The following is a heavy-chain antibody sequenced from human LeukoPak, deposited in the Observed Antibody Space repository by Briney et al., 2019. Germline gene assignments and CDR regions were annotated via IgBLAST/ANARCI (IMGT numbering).Heavy chain of an antibody. V-gene: IGHV3-48*03. CDR1: GFTFSSYE. J-gene: IGHJ4*02. CDR3: VKDRGVRGVIDGYYFDY. Sequence: GGSLRLSCAASGFTFSSYEMNWVRQAPGKGLEWVSYISGSGSAIYYADSVKGRFTISRDNAKNSLYLQMNSLRAEDTALYYCVKDRGVRGVIDGYYFDYWGQGTLVTVSS. CDR2: ISGSGSAI. D-gene: IGHD3-10*01.